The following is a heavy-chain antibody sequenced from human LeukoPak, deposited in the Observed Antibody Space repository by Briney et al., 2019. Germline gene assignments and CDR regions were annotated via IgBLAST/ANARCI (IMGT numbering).Heavy chain of an antibody. D-gene: IGHD2-21*02. CDR1: GGSISSGGYY. Sequence: TLSLTCTVSGGSISSGGYYWSWIRQHPGKGLEWIGYIYYSGSTYYNPSLKSRVTISVDTSNNQFSLKLSLGTAADTAGYYCARAVVTASDAFAIWGQGTMVTVSS. V-gene: IGHV4-31*03. J-gene: IGHJ3*02. CDR2: IYYSGST. CDR3: ARAVVTASDAFAI.